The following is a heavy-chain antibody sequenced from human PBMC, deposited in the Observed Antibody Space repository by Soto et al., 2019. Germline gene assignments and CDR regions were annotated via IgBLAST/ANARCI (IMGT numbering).Heavy chain of an antibody. Sequence: GESLKISCKGSGYSFTSYWIGWVRQMPGKGLEWMGIIYPGDSDTRYSPSFQGQVTISADKSISTAYLQWSSLKASDTAMYYCASASMAQNYYNYYGMDVWGQGTTVTVSS. V-gene: IGHV5-51*01. J-gene: IGHJ6*02. D-gene: IGHD2-2*01. CDR2: IYPGDSDT. CDR1: GYSFTSYW. CDR3: ASASMAQNYYNYYGMDV.